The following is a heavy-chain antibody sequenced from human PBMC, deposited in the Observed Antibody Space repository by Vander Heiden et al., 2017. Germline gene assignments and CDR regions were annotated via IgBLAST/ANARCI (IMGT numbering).Heavy chain of an antibody. CDR3: TRAGQQLVRIPFDY. Sequence: EVQLVESGGGLVKPGGSLRLSCAASGFTFGSYSMNWVRQAPGKGLEWVSSISSSSSYIYYADSVKGRFTISRDNAKNSLYLQMNSLRAEDTAVYYCTRAGQQLVRIPFDYWGQGTLVTVSS. V-gene: IGHV3-21*01. CDR2: ISSSSSYI. D-gene: IGHD6-13*01. CDR1: GFTFGSYS. J-gene: IGHJ4*02.